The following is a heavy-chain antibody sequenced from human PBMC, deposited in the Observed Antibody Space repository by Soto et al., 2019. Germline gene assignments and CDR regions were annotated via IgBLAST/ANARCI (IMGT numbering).Heavy chain of an antibody. J-gene: IGHJ6*02. Sequence: QVQLVESGGGVVQPGTSLRLSCVASGFTFSNYGIHWVRQATGRGLEWVAVIWHDGSQKYLTDSVRGRFTISRDNSKNTVYLHMNSLRVEDTAVYYCEGRDEPFHAWGRGTMVTVSS. CDR3: EGRDEPFHA. CDR2: IWHDGSQK. V-gene: IGHV3-33*01. CDR1: GFTFSNYG.